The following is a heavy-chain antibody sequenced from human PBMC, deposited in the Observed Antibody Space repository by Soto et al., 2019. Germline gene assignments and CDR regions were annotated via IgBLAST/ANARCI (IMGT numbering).Heavy chain of an antibody. V-gene: IGHV3-21*01. CDR3: TRDQGGSYDSWFDP. D-gene: IGHD1-26*01. Sequence: PGGSLRLSCNFTFSMYRMNWVRQAPGKGLEWVASISSGSAFIKYADSVKGRFSISRDNAKNSVSLQMNSLRAEDTAMYYCTRDQGGSYDSWFDPWGRGTLVTVSS. CDR2: ISSGSAFI. J-gene: IGHJ5*02. CDR1: FTFSMYR.